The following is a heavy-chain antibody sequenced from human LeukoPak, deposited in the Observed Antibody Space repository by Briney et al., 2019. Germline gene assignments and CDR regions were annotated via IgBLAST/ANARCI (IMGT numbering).Heavy chain of an antibody. D-gene: IGHD3-10*01. CDR3: ARFRGIYYYYYMDV. V-gene: IGHV4-34*01. Sequence: PSETLSLTSAVYGGSFSGYYWSWLRQPPGKGLEWIGEINHSGSTNYNPSLKSRVTISVDTSKTQFSLKLSSVTAADTAVYYCARFRGIYYYYYMDVWGKGTTATVSS. J-gene: IGHJ6*03. CDR2: INHSGST. CDR1: GGSFSGYY.